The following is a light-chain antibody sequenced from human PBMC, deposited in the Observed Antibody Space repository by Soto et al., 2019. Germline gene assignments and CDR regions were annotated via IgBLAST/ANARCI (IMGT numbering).Light chain of an antibody. CDR3: QQYGSSPNT. CDR2: GAS. CDR1: QSVSSSY. J-gene: IGKJ1*01. Sequence: EIVLTQSPGTLSLSPGERATLSCRASQSVSSSYLAWYQQKPGQAPRLLIYGASSRATGIPDRFSGSGSGTDFTLTISRLEPADFAVYYCQQYGSSPNTFGQGTKVHIK. V-gene: IGKV3-20*01.